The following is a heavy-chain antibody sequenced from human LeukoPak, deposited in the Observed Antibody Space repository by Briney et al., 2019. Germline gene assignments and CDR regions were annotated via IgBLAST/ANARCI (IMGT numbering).Heavy chain of an antibody. CDR1: GFTFSSYW. CDR2: IKQDGSEK. V-gene: IGHV3-7*01. Sequence: GGSLRLSCAASGFTFSSYWMSWVRQAPGKGLEWVANIKQDGSEKYYLDSVKGRFTISRDNAKNSLYLQMNSLRAEDTAVYYCARDEGYCSSTSCYLLDYWGQGTQVTVSS. J-gene: IGHJ4*02. D-gene: IGHD2-2*01. CDR3: ARDEGYCSSTSCYLLDY.